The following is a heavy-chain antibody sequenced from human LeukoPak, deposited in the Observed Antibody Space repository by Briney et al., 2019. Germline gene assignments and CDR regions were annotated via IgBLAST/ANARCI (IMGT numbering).Heavy chain of an antibody. CDR1: GGNSKNYA. CDR3: ARSYLVFNWFDP. V-gene: IGHV1-69*05. D-gene: IGHD3-22*01. CDR2: VIPIFGTA. J-gene: IGHJ5*02. Sequence: ASVKVSCKASGGNSKNYAISWLRQAPGQGLEWMGGVIPIFGTANYSQNFQDRVTFTTDEATRTAFMELSSLRSEDSAIYYCARSYLVFNWFDPWGQGTLVTVSS.